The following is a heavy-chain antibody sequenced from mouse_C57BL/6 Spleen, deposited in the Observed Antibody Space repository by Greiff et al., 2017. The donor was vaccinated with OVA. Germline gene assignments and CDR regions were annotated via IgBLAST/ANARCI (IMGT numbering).Heavy chain of an antibody. CDR3: ARGGTTGTFAY. V-gene: IGHV1-69*01. J-gene: IGHJ3*01. Sequence: VQLQQPGAELVMPGASVKLSCKASGYTFTSYWMHWVKQRPGQGLEWIGEIDPSDSYTNYNQKFKGKSTLTVDKSSSTAYMQLSSLTSEDSAVYYCARGGTTGTFAYWGQGTLVTVSA. CDR2: IDPSDSYT. D-gene: IGHD4-1*02. CDR1: GYTFTSYW.